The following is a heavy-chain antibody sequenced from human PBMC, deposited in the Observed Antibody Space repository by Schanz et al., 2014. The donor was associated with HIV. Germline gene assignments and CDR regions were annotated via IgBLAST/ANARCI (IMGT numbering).Heavy chain of an antibody. CDR1: GGTSSIYA. Sequence: QVQLVQSGAEVKKPGSSVKVACKASGGTSSIYAISWVRQAPGQGLEWMGGIIHIFGTTNYAPKFQGRVTINVDESTSTAYMELSSLRSDDTAVYYCARTYTGDWSTGADWGQGTLVTVSS. V-gene: IGHV1-69*01. CDR3: ARTYTGDWSTGAD. D-gene: IGHD2-21*02. J-gene: IGHJ4*02. CDR2: IIHIFGTT.